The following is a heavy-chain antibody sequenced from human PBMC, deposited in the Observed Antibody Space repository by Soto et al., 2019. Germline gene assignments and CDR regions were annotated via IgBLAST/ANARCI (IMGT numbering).Heavy chain of an antibody. D-gene: IGHD2-15*01. J-gene: IGHJ5*02. CDR1: EYTFTSYD. CDR2: MNPNTGNT. V-gene: IGHV1-8*01. CDR3: ARHGVCSGGSCYTGRSSEDWFDP. Sequence: ASVKVSCKASEYTFTSYDINWVRQATGQGLEWMGWMNPNTGNTGYAQKFQGRVTKTRNTSISTAYMELSSLRSEDTAVYYCARHGVCSGGSCYTGRSSEDWFDPWGQGTLVTVSS.